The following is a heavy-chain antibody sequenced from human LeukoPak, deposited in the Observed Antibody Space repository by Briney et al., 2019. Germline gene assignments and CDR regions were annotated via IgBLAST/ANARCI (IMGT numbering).Heavy chain of an antibody. Sequence: GGSLRLSCAASGFTFSSYSMNWVRQAPGKGLEWVSYISSSSSTIYYADSVKGRFTISRDNAKNSLYLQMNSLRAEDTAVYYCARDIVVVPAAIGARGRYYFDYWGQGTLVTVSS. V-gene: IGHV3-48*01. CDR1: GFTFSSYS. CDR2: ISSSSSTI. CDR3: ARDIVVVPAAIGARGRYYFDY. J-gene: IGHJ4*02. D-gene: IGHD2-2*01.